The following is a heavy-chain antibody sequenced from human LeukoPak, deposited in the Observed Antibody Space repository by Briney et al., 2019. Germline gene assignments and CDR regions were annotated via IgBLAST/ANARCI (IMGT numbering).Heavy chain of an antibody. J-gene: IGHJ4*02. CDR3: AIRYSGY. V-gene: IGHV3-30*04. D-gene: IGHD3-9*01. CDR2: ISYDGSNN. CDR1: GFTLCSYA. Sequence: GGSLRLSCAASGFTLCSYAMHWVREAPGKGLEGGAVISYDGSNNYYADSVKGRFTIPRDNSKNTLYLQLNSLRAEDTAVYYCAIRYSGYWGQGTLVTVSS.